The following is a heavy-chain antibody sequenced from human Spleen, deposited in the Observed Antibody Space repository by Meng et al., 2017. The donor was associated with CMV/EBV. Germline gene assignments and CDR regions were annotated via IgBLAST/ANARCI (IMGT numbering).Heavy chain of an antibody. CDR1: GFSLSTSGMG. D-gene: IGHD2-15*01. Sequence: QITLKESGPTLVKPTQTLTLTCTFSGFSLSTSGMGVGWIRQPPGKALEWLALIYWDDDKRYSPSLKSRLTITKDTSKNHVVLTMTNMDPVDTATYYCAHRDYCSGGTCTFDYWGQGTLVTVSS. CDR2: IYWDDDK. J-gene: IGHJ4*02. CDR3: AHRDYCSGGTCTFDY. V-gene: IGHV2-5*02.